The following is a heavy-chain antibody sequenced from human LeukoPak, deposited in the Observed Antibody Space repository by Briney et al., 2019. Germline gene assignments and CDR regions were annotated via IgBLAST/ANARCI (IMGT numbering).Heavy chain of an antibody. CDR2: IYHSGST. CDR3: ARDRGGAAASFDFDY. J-gene: IGHJ4*02. D-gene: IGHD6-13*01. Sequence: PSETLSLTCTVSGYSNSSGYYWGWIRQPPGKGLEWIGSIYHSGSTYYNPSLKSRVTISVDTSKNQLSLKLSSVTAADTAVYYCARDRGGAAASFDFDYWGQGTLVTVSS. V-gene: IGHV4-38-2*02. CDR1: GYSNSSGYY.